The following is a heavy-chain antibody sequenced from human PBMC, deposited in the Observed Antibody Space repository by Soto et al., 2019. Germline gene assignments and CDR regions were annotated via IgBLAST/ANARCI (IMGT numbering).Heavy chain of an antibody. J-gene: IGHJ3*02. D-gene: IGHD1-1*01. Sequence: GGSLILSCASSGFTFSSYFMHLVRQAPGKGLEWVAVIWYDGSNKYYADSVKGRFTISRDNSKNTLYLQMNSLRAEDTAVYYCARDTAIMVQLERRYAFDIWGQGTMVTLSS. CDR1: GFTFSSYF. CDR2: IWYDGSNK. CDR3: ARDTAIMVQLERRYAFDI. V-gene: IGHV3-33*01.